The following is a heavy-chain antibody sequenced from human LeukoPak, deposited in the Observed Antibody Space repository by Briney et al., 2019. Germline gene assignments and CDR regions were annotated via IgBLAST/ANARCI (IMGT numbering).Heavy chain of an antibody. Sequence: SETLSLTCTVSGGSINTNSYSWGWLRQPPGKGPEWIGTFYSTVNTYYTGKPYYTPSPNSRVTITVDTYKNQFSIKLNSVTAADTAFYYCARIYSSGWYHWFDSWGQGTLVTVSS. D-gene: IGHD6-19*01. V-gene: IGHV4-39*07. J-gene: IGHJ5*01. CDR2: FYSTVNT. CDR3: ARIYSSGWYHWFDS. CDR1: GGSINTNSYS.